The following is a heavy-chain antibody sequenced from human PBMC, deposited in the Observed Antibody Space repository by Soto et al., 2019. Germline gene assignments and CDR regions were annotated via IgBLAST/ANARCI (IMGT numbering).Heavy chain of an antibody. J-gene: IGHJ6*02. CDR3: ARRRSGAYAADV. CDR2: IYPDDSDT. CDR1: GFTFTNYW. V-gene: IGHV5-51*01. Sequence: PGESLKISCQGSGFTFTNYWIGWVRQMPGKGLEWMGVIYPDDSDTRYGPSFQGQVTISADKSISTAYLQWSSLKASDTAMYYCARRRSGAYAADVWGQGTTVTVSS. D-gene: IGHD3-10*01.